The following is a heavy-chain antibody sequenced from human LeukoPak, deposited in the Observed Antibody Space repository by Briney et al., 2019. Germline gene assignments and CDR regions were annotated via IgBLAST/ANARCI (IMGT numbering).Heavy chain of an antibody. CDR1: GYTFTSYG. CDR3: ARDMCSSTSCLLDY. CDR2: ISAYNGNT. J-gene: IGHJ4*02. D-gene: IGHD2-2*01. Sequence: ASVKVSCKASGYTFTSYGISWVRQAPGQGLEWMGWISAYNGNTNYAQKLQGRVTMTTDTSTSTAYMELRSLRSDDTAVYYCARDMCSSTSCLLDYWGQGTLVTVSS. V-gene: IGHV1-18*04.